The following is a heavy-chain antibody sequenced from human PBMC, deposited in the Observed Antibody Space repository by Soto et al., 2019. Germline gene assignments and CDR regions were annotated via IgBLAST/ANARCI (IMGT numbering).Heavy chain of an antibody. J-gene: IGHJ5*02. V-gene: IGHV3-7*01. Sequence: PGGSLRLSWAASGFTFSSFWMTWVRQAAGKGLEWVANIKQDGSEIYYVDSVKGRLTISRDNAKNSLYLQMNSLRAEDTAVYYCARPSGYRSGGSCSPFDNWGQGAQVTVSS. CDR1: GFTFSSFW. CDR2: IKQDGSEI. CDR3: ARPSGYRSGGSCSPFDN. D-gene: IGHD2-15*01.